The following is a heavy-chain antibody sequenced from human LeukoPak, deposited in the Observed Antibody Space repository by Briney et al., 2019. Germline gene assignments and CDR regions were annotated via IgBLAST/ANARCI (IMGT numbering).Heavy chain of an antibody. CDR1: GFTFSDYY. V-gene: IGHV3-11*04. CDR2: ISSSGSTI. CDR3: AREILAPGKTHDY. J-gene: IGHJ4*02. Sequence: GGSLRLSCAVSGFTFSDYYMSWIRQAPGKGLEWVSYISSSGSTIYYADSVKGRFTISRDNAKNTLFLQINSLRAEDTAVYYCAREILAPGKTHDYWGQGTLVTVSS.